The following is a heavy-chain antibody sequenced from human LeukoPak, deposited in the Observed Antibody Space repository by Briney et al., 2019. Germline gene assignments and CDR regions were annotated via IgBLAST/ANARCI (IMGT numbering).Heavy chain of an antibody. Sequence: PGGSLRLSCAASGFTFSSYAMHWVRQAPGKGLEWVAVISYDGSKKYYADSVKGRFTISRDNSKNTLYLQMNSLRAEDTAVYYCAKDPGTLYCSGGSCYPPDWFDPWGQGTLVTVSS. J-gene: IGHJ5*02. V-gene: IGHV3-30-3*01. D-gene: IGHD2-15*01. CDR3: AKDPGTLYCSGGSCYPPDWFDP. CDR2: ISYDGSKK. CDR1: GFTFSSYA.